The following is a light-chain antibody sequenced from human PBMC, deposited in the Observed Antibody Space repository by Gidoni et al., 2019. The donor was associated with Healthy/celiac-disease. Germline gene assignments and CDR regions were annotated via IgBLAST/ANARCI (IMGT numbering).Light chain of an antibody. V-gene: IGKV3-11*01. Sequence: ELVLTQSPATLSLSPGERATLSCRASQSVSSYLAWYQQKPGQAPRLLIYDASNRATGIPARVSGSGSGTDFTLTISSLEPEDFAVYYCQQRSNWPLXXXGGTKVEIK. CDR2: DAS. J-gene: IGKJ4*01. CDR3: QQRSNWPLX. CDR1: QSVSSY.